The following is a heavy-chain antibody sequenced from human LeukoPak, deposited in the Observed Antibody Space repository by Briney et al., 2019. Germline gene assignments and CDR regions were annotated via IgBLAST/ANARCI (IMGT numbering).Heavy chain of an antibody. D-gene: IGHD6-19*01. Sequence: EASVTVSCTASGYTFTSYDINWVRQATGQGLEWMGYINTKTGNPTYAQGFTGRFVFSLDTSVSTAYLQISSLKPEDTGVYYCAKGGWVAVTGMDSWGQGTLVTVSS. CDR3: AKGGWVAVTGMDS. CDR1: GYTFTSYD. V-gene: IGHV7-4-1*02. J-gene: IGHJ4*02. CDR2: INTKTGNP.